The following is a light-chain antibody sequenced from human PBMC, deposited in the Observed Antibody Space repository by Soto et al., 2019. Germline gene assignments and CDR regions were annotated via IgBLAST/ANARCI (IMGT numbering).Light chain of an antibody. J-gene: IGKJ5*01. CDR1: RSVSSY. Sequence: IVMNLSPAHLTMSQAERATLYCRASRSVSSYLAWYQQKRGQAPRLLIYDASKRATGIPARFSGSGSGTDFTLTISSLEPEDFAVYYCQQRSNWPPVTFGQGTRLKIK. CDR2: DAS. V-gene: IGKV3-11*01. CDR3: QQRSNWPPVT.